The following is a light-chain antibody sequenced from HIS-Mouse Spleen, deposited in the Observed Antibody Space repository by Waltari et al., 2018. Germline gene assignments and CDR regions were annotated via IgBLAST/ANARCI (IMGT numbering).Light chain of an antibody. V-gene: IGLV2-23*01. CDR3: CSYAGSSTWV. CDR2: EGT. J-gene: IGLJ3*02. Sequence: QSALTQPASVSGSPGQSITISSLSSLSWYQQHPGKAPNLMIYEGTKRPSGVSNRFSGSKSGNTASLTISGLQAEDEADYYCCSYAGSSTWVFGGGTKLTVL.